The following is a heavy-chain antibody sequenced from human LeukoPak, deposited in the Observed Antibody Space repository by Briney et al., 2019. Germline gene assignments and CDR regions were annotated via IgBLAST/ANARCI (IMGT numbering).Heavy chain of an antibody. CDR1: GFHFSSHA. Sequence: GGSLRLSCAASGFHFSSHAMTWVRQTPTKGLEWVSSVTADGGSIHYADSVKGRFTISRDNSESMLYLQMNSLRPEDTAVYYCARGEDGFWSGYVEHWGQGTLVTVSP. J-gene: IGHJ1*01. V-gene: IGHV3-23*01. CDR2: VTADGGSI. CDR3: ARGEDGFWSGYVEH. D-gene: IGHD3-3*01.